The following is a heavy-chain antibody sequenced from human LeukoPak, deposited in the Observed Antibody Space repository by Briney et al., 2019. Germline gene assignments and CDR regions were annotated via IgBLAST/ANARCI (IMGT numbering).Heavy chain of an antibody. CDR3: GRNLGSGSDH. Sequence: PSETRSLTCNVSGDSVSGPYWNWIRQSPGRGLEWIGYTHYTGETNYNPSLKSRLTMSVDTSNNQVYLRLSSVTAADTAVYYCGRNLGSGSDHWGQGTLVTVSS. V-gene: IGHV4-59*02. CDR1: GDSVSGPY. D-gene: IGHD3-10*01. CDR2: THYTGET. J-gene: IGHJ4*02.